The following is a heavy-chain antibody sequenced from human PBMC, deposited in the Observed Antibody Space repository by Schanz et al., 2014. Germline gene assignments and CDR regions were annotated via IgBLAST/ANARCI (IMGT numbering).Heavy chain of an antibody. D-gene: IGHD2-2*01. CDR1: GGSISSSSYY. Sequence: QLQLQESGPGLVKPSETLSLTCTVSGGSISSSSYYWGWIRQSPGQGLEWIGSIFYTGSTYYNPSLKSRVTMSVDTSKNQFSLKLSSVTAADTAVYYCARGGYCSRTSCYFKGGWFDPWGQGTLVTVSS. V-gene: IGHV4-39*07. CDR3: ARGGYCSRTSCYFKGGWFDP. J-gene: IGHJ5*02. CDR2: IFYTGST.